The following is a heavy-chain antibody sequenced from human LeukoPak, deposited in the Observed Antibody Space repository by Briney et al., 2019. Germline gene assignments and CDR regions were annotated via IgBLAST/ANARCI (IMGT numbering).Heavy chain of an antibody. CDR3: ARVRNLIVVVPAARGYFDY. J-gene: IGHJ4*02. Sequence: SETLSLTCTVSGYSISSGYYWGWIRQPPGKGLEWIGSIYHSGSTYYNPSLKSRVTISVDTSKNQFSLKLSSVTAADTAVYYCARVRNLIVVVPAARGYFDYWGQGTLVTVSS. D-gene: IGHD2-2*01. CDR2: IYHSGST. V-gene: IGHV4-38-2*02. CDR1: GYSISSGYY.